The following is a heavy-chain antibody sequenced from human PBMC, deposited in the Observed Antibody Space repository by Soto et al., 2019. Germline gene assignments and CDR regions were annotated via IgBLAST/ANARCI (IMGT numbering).Heavy chain of an antibody. CDR2: MSGSGGSR. J-gene: IGHJ4*02. D-gene: IGHD1-26*01. CDR3: AKTFGSNWLLDY. Sequence: EVRLLESGGGLVQPAGSLRLSCDGSGFIFSDYGISWVRQSPETGLQWVSAMSGSGGSRYYADSVKGRFTISRDNSKNTVYLQMSSLRGDDTAIYYCAKTFGSNWLLDYWGQGTLVTVSS. V-gene: IGHV3-23*01. CDR1: GFIFSDYG.